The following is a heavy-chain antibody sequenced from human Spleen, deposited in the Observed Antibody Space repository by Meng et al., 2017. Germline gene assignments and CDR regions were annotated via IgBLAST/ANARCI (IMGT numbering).Heavy chain of an antibody. V-gene: IGHV4-31*03. CDR2: IYYTGNT. Sequence: QVQLQESGPGLVKPSQTLPLTCTVSGASISRIGYYWSWIRQHPGKGLEWVGYIYYTGNTDYNPSLNSRLTISVDMSKNQFSLKLSSVTAADTAVYYCARVLRSTRHFDYWGQGALVTVSS. J-gene: IGHJ4*02. CDR1: GASISRIGYY. CDR3: ARVLRSTRHFDY.